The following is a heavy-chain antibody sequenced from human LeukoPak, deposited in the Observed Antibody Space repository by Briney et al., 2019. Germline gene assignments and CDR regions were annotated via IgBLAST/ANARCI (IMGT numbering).Heavy chain of an antibody. V-gene: IGHV3-23*01. CDR1: GFTFSNYA. Sequence: GGSLRLSCAGSGFTFSNYAMSWVRQAPGKGLEWISGISGSGASTYYADSVKGRFTISRDDSRNTLYLQMNSLRGDDTAVYYCAKDVGKWESLHFFDYWGQGTLVTVSS. CDR3: AKDVGKWESLHFFDY. CDR2: ISGSGAST. D-gene: IGHD1-26*01. J-gene: IGHJ4*02.